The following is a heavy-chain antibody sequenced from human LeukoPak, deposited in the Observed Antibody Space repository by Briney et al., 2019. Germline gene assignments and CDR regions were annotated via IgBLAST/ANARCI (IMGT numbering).Heavy chain of an antibody. CDR1: GFTVSSNF. Sequence: PGGSLRLSCAASGFTVSSNFMSWVRQAPGKGLECVSVIYSRGGTYYADSVQGRFTISRDASKNTLFLQMNSLRAEDTAVYYCAKDTGLGIAARLDAFDIWGQGTMVTVSS. CDR2: IYSRGGT. V-gene: IGHV3-53*01. CDR3: AKDTGLGIAARLDAFDI. D-gene: IGHD6-6*01. J-gene: IGHJ3*02.